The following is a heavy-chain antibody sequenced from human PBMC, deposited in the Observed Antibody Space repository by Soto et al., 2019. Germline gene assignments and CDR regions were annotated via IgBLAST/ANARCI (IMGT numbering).Heavy chain of an antibody. J-gene: IGHJ4*02. D-gene: IGHD1-1*01. CDR2: IYYSGST. V-gene: IGHV4-59*08. Sequence: PSETLSLTCTVSGGSISSYYWSWIRQPPGKGLEWIGYIYYSGSTNYNPSLKSRVTISVDTSKNQFSLQLSSVTAADTAVYYCARQHDGRLDYWGQGTLVTVSS. CDR3: ARQHDGRLDY. CDR1: GGSISSYY.